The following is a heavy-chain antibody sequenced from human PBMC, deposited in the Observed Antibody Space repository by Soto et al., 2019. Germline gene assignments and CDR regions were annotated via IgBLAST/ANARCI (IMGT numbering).Heavy chain of an antibody. CDR2: IYHSGST. CDR1: GGSISSGDYY. V-gene: IGHV4-30-4*01. J-gene: IGHJ5*02. Sequence: TSETLSLTCTVSGGSISSGDYYWIWIRQPPGKGLEWIGYIYHSGSTYYNPSLKSRVTISVDTSKNQFSLKLSSVTAADTAVYYCARERPDGARLDPWGQGTLVTSPQ. D-gene: IGHD6-6*01. CDR3: ARERPDGARLDP.